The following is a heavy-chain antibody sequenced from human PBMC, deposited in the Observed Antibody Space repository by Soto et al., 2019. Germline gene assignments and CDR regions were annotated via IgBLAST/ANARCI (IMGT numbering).Heavy chain of an antibody. CDR1: GGTFSSYA. CDR3: ARVPSFAEAAQYYYYYGMDV. J-gene: IGHJ6*02. D-gene: IGHD3-10*01. CDR2: IIPIFGTA. Sequence: SVKVSCKASGGTFSSYAISWVRQAPGQGLEWMGGIIPIFGTANYAQKFQGRVTITADESTSTAYMELSSLRSEDTAVYYCARVPSFAEAAQYYYYYGMDVWGQGTTVTVSS. V-gene: IGHV1-69*13.